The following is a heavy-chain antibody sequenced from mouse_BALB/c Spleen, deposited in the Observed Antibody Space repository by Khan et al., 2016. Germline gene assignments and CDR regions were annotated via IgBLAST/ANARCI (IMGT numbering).Heavy chain of an antibody. J-gene: IGHJ2*01. CDR2: INPSSGYT. V-gene: IGHV1-4*02. Sequence: QVQLKESAAELARPGASVKMSCKASGYTFTSYTMHWVKQRPGQGLEWIGYINPSSGYTEYNQKFKDKTTLTADKSSSTAYMQLSSLTSEDSAVYYCARKGGNYDYWGQGTTLTVSS. CDR1: GYTFTSYT. CDR3: ARKGGNYDY. D-gene: IGHD2-1*01.